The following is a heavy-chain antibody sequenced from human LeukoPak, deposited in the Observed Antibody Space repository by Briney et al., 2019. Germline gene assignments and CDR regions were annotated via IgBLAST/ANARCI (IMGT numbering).Heavy chain of an antibody. V-gene: IGHV3-66*01. J-gene: IGHJ3*02. D-gene: IGHD1-26*01. CDR3: ARGCGSSPSGAFDN. CDR2: IYSGGST. Sequence: PGGSLRLYCSASGYVFNNYEMNWVPQAPGKGLEGVSVIYSGGSTSYADYVKGSLTISRDNSKNTVYLKMNSLRAEDTAVYYCARGCGSSPSGAFDNWGQGTMVTVSS. CDR1: GYVFNNYE.